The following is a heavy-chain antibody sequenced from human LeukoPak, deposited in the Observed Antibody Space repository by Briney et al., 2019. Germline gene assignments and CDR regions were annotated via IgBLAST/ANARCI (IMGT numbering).Heavy chain of an antibody. CDR3: ARHSTSGSYQSWFDP. V-gene: IGHV4-59*08. CDR1: GDSRRSYF. D-gene: IGHD1-26*01. Sequence: SGTVSLTCAVSGDSRRSYFCGWIRQPPGKGLLWGGYIYYSGSTKYAPSLKSLATISVDMSKNQCSLKMRSVTAADTAVYFCARHSTSGSYQSWFDPWGQGTLVTVSS. J-gene: IGHJ5*02. CDR2: IYYSGST.